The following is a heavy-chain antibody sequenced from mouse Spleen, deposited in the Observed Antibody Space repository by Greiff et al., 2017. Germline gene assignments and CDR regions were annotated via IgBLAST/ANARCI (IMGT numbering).Heavy chain of an antibody. Sequence: QVQLKESGPGLVAPSQSLSITCTVSGFSLTSYGVHWVRQPPGKGLEWLVVIWSDGSTTYNSALKSRLSISKDNSKSQVFLKMNSLQTDDTAMYYCARHEGVLSSSYAMDYWGQGTSVTVSS. V-gene: IGHV2-6-1*01. J-gene: IGHJ4*01. CDR1: GFSLTSYG. CDR2: IWSDGST. CDR3: ARHEGVLSSSYAMDY. D-gene: IGHD1-1*01.